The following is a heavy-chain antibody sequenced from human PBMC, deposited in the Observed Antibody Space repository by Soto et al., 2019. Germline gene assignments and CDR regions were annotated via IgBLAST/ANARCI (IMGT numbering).Heavy chain of an antibody. CDR3: ARDPSKWFGEYFDY. V-gene: IGHV3-30-3*01. CDR1: GFTLSSYA. J-gene: IGHJ4*02. CDR2: ISYDGSNK. Sequence: PGGSLRLSCAASGFTLSSYAMHWVRQAPGKGLEWVAVISYDGSNKYYADSVKGRFTISRDNSKNTLYLQMNSLRAEDTAVYYCARDPSKWFGEYFDYWGQGTLVTVSS. D-gene: IGHD3-10*01.